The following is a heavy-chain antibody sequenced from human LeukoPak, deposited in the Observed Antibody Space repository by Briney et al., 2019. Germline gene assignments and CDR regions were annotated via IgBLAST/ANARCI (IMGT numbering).Heavy chain of an antibody. CDR2: INQDGSAR. CDR1: GGSFSGYY. CDR3: AELGITMIGGV. D-gene: IGHD3-10*02. Sequence: PSETLSLTCAVYGGSFSGYYWSWVRQAPGKGLEWVANINQDGSARYYVDSVKGRFTISRDNAKNSLYLQMNSLRAEDTAVYYCAELGITMIGGVWGKGTTVTISS. V-gene: IGHV3-7*01. J-gene: IGHJ6*04.